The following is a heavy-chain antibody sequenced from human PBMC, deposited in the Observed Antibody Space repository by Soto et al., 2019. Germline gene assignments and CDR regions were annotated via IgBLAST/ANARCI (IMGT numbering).Heavy chain of an antibody. Sequence: PGGSLRLSCAAPGFTFTSYWMRWVRQAPGKGLECVSGISGSGGTTYYADSVKGRFTISRDNSKNTLYLQMNSLRAEDTAIYYCAKDPSGYYDSSGYYYGFDYWGQGTLVTVSS. CDR3: AKDPSGYYDSSGYYYGFDY. CDR2: ISGSGGTT. J-gene: IGHJ4*02. D-gene: IGHD3-22*01. CDR1: GFTFTSYW. V-gene: IGHV3-23*01.